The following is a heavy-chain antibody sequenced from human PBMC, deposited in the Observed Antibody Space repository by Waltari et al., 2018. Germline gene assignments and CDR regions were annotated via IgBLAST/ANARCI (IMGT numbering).Heavy chain of an antibody. J-gene: IGHJ3*02. CDR3: ARGARVEVHYESSGHDACDI. Sequence: QVQLVQSGAEVKKPGASVKVSCKASGYTFTSYDIYWLRQATGQGLGWMGWRNHKSGNTGYAQEFQGRVTMTRNTAVRTAYMGLSSLRCEDAAVDYWARGARVEVHYESSGHDACDIWGQGTMVTVSS. D-gene: IGHD3-22*01. V-gene: IGHV1-8*01. CDR1: GYTFTSYD. CDR2: RNHKSGNT.